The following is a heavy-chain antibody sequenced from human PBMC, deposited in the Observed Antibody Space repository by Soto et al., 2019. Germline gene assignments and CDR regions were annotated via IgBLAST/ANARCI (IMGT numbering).Heavy chain of an antibody. CDR1: GFTFSSYS. Sequence: SCAASGFTFSSYSMNWVRQAPGKGLEWVSYISSSSSTIYYPDSVKGRFTISRDNAKNSVFLQMSSLRAGDTAVYYCARGGIMIRGFAFFDSWGQGTMVPVS. V-gene: IGHV3-48*01. D-gene: IGHD3-10*01. CDR2: ISSSSSTI. CDR3: ARGGIMIRGFAFFDS. J-gene: IGHJ3*02.